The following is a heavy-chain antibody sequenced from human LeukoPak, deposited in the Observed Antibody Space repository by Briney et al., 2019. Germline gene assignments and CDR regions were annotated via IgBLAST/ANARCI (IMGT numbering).Heavy chain of an antibody. CDR2: IIPIFGTA. CDR3: AREYYYDSSGYYKYYFDY. J-gene: IGHJ4*02. V-gene: IGHV1-69*05. D-gene: IGHD3-22*01. CDR1: GGTFSSYA. Sequence: SVKVSCKASGGTFSSYAISWVRQAPGQGLEWMGGIIPIFGTANYAQKFQGRVTMTRDTSTSTVYMELSSLRSEDTAVYYCAREYYYDSSGYYKYYFDYWGQGTLVTVSS.